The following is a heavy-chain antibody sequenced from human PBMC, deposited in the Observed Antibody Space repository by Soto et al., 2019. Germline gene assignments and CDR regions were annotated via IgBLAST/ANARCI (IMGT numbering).Heavy chain of an antibody. CDR1: GFTFSSYA. J-gene: IGHJ3*02. V-gene: IGHV3-23*01. Sequence: GGSLRLSCAASGFTFSSYAMSWVRQAPGKGLEWVSAISGSGGSTYYADSGKGRFTISRDNSKNTLYLQMNSLRAEDTAVYYCAKGDLSGGDLGAFDIWGQGTMVTVSS. D-gene: IGHD2-21*01. CDR2: ISGSGGST. CDR3: AKGDLSGGDLGAFDI.